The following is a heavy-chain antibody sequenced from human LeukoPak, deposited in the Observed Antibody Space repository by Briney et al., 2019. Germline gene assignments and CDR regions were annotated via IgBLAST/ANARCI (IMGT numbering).Heavy chain of an antibody. J-gene: IGHJ6*02. V-gene: IGHV4-59*08. CDR2: IYYSGST. CDR3: ARVVSNYYYGMDV. CDR1: GGSISSYY. D-gene: IGHD3-22*01. Sequence: SETLSLTCTVSGGSISSYYWSWIRQPPGKGLEWIGYIYYSGSTNYNPSLKSRVTISVDTSKNQFSLKLGSVTAADTAVYYCARVVSNYYYGMDVWGQGTTVTVSS.